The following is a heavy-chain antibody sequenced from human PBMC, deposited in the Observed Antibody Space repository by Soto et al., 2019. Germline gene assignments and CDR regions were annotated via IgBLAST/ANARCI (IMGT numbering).Heavy chain of an antibody. D-gene: IGHD1-26*01. CDR3: ARVVRRIGGSYAHDY. J-gene: IGHJ4*02. CDR2: ISAYNGNT. V-gene: IGHV1-18*01. CDR1: GYTFTSYG. Sequence: QVQLVQSGAEVKKPGASVKVSCKASGYTFTSYGLSWVRQAPGQGLEWMGWISAYNGNTNYAQKLQGRVTMTTDPSTSTAHMALRSLRSDDTAVYYCARVVRRIGGSYAHDYWGQGTLVTVSS.